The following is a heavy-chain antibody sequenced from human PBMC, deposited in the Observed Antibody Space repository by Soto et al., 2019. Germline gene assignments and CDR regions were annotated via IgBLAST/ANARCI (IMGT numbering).Heavy chain of an antibody. CDR2: IYPGDSDT. D-gene: IGHD4-17*01. CDR3: IRESRNSVTAVNKFHC. J-gene: IGHJ4*02. CDR1: GYSFTYYW. Sequence: PXESLKISCKGSGYSFTYYWIGWVRQTPGKGLEWMGIIYPGDSDTRYNPSFEGQVTISADKSISTAYLQWSSLKASDTAMYYCIRESRNSVTAVNKFHCWGQGTLLTVSS. V-gene: IGHV5-51*01.